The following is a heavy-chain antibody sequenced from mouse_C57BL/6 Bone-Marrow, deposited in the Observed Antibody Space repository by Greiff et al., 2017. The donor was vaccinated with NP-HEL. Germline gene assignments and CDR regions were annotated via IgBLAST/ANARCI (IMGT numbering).Heavy chain of an antibody. CDR1: GYTFTSYW. Sequence: QVQLQQPGAELVKPGASVKLSCKASGYTFTSYWMQWVKQRPGQGLEWIGEIDPSDSYTNYNQKFKGKATLTVDTSSSTAYMQLSSLTSEDSAVYYCAREVYYSNYVCAYWGQGTLVTVSA. CDR3: AREVYYSNYVCAY. V-gene: IGHV1-50*01. CDR2: IDPSDSYT. D-gene: IGHD2-5*01. J-gene: IGHJ3*01.